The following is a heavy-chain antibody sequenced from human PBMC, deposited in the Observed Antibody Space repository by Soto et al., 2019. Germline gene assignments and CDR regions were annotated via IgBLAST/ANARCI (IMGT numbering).Heavy chain of an antibody. CDR3: ARVDTAMVRVRYYFDY. CDR1: GGSIINTNW. V-gene: IGHV4-31*11. J-gene: IGHJ4*02. CDR2: IYYIGST. D-gene: IGHD5-18*01. Sequence: PSETLSLTCAVSGGSIINTNWWSWVRQHPGKGLEWIGYIYYIGSTYYNPSLKSRVTISLDTSKNQFSLKLSSVTAADTAVYYCARVDTAMVRVRYYFDYWGQGTLVTVSS.